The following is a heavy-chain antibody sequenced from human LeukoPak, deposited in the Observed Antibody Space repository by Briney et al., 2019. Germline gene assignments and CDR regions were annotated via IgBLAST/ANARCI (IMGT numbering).Heavy chain of an antibody. Sequence: GGSLRLSCAASGFTFSGYAMHWVRQAPGKGLEWLALISNDGKIKYYAGSVQGRFTISRDNSQNTLYLQRNSLRTEDTAIYYCARDRLLGGIHTSFDYWGQGTLVTVSS. CDR3: ARDRLLGGIHTSFDY. J-gene: IGHJ4*02. V-gene: IGHV3-30*01. CDR2: ISNDGKIK. D-gene: IGHD3-16*02. CDR1: GFTFSGYA.